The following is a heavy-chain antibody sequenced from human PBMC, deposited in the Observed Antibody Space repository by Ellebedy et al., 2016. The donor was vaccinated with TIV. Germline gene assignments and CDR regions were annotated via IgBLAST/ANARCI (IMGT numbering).Heavy chain of an antibody. CDR1: GFSLSTNRMC. J-gene: IGHJ3*02. V-gene: IGHV2-70*01. D-gene: IGHD1-7*01. Sequence: SGPTLVXPTQTLTLTCTFSGFSLSTNRMCVTWIRQPPGQALEWLALIDWDDNKFYSTSLKTRLTISKDTSKNQVVLTLTNTDPVDTATYYCARTGNYGGGSHAFDIWGQGTMVTVSS. CDR3: ARTGNYGGGSHAFDI. CDR2: IDWDDNK.